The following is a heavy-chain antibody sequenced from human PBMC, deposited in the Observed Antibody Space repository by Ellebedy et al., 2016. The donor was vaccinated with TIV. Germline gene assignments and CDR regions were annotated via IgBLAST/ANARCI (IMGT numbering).Heavy chain of an antibody. V-gene: IGHV1-2*06. CDR2: LNPNSGDT. Sequence: ASVKVSCKTSGYSFTAYFLHWVRQAPGQGLEWMVRLNPNSGDTTYAQKFLGRVTLTRDTSISTAYMGLSRLRSDDTAIYYCARAYYYDSIAYYFDSWGQGTLVTVSS. CDR3: ARAYYYDSIAYYFDS. CDR1: GYSFTAYF. J-gene: IGHJ4*02. D-gene: IGHD3-22*01.